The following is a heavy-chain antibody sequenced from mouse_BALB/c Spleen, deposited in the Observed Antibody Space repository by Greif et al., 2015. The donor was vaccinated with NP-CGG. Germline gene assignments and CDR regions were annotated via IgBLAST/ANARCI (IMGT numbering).Heavy chain of an antibody. J-gene: IGHJ2*01. CDR3: ARMNFYCSAY. CDR1: GFNIQDTY. Sequence: VQLQQSGAELVKPGASVKLSCTASGFNIQDTYLHWVKQRPEQGLEWIGRLDPANGNTKYDPNSQGKAPITADTSSNTARRLPSSRTSEGTSIYDVARMNFYCSAYWGQVTTLTASS. D-gene: IGHD1-1*01. V-gene: IGHV14-3*02. CDR2: LDPANGNT.